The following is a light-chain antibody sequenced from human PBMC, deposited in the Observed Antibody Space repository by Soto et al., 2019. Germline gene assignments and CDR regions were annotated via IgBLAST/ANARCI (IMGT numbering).Light chain of an antibody. V-gene: IGKV3-11*01. CDR1: QSVSIF. Sequence: EIVLTQSPATLSLSPGERATLSCRANQSVSIFLAWYQQKPGQAPRLLIYGASNRATGIPARFSGSGSGTDFTLTISSLEPEDSAVYYCQQRSNWLFTFGQGTKLEIK. J-gene: IGKJ2*01. CDR3: QQRSNWLFT. CDR2: GAS.